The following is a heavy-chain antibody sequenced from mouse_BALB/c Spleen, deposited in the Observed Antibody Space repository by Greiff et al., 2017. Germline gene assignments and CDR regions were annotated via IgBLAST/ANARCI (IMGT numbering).Heavy chain of an antibody. J-gene: IGHJ4*01. Sequence: VQLQQSGAELVRPGTSVKISCKASGYTFTNYWLGWVKQRPGHGLEWIGDIYPGGGYTNYNEKFKGKATLTADTSSSTAYMQLSSLTSEDSAVYFCARRDYYGSSLNYYAMDYWGQGTSVTVSS. CDR1: GYTFTNYW. CDR3: ARRDYYGSSLNYYAMDY. D-gene: IGHD1-1*01. V-gene: IGHV1-63*02. CDR2: IYPGGGYT.